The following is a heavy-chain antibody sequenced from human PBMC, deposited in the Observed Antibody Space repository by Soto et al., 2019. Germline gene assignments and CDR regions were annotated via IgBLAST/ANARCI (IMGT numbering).Heavy chain of an antibody. CDR1: GFTFSNFA. D-gene: IGHD5-12*01. J-gene: IGHJ4*02. V-gene: IGHV3-64D*08. Sequence: PGLPLRLPCSASGFTFSNFAMHWVRQAPGKGPEYVSAISNNGDHTYYADSVKGRFTVARDNSKNTLYLQMSSLRADDTAVYYCVKKWSFNSGYDYWGQGTQVTVSS. CDR3: VKKWSFNSGYDY. CDR2: ISNNGDHT.